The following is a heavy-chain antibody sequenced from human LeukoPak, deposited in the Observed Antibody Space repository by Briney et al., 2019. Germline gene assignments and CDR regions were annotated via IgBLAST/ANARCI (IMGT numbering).Heavy chain of an antibody. D-gene: IGHD6-19*01. Sequence: SETLSLTCAVYGGSFSGYYWSWIRQPPGKGLEWIGEINHSGSTNYNPSLKSRVTISVDTSKNQFSLKLSSVTAADTAVYYCARHGYSSGWYRVDAFDIWGQGTMVTVSS. CDR2: INHSGST. CDR1: GGSFSGYY. V-gene: IGHV4-34*01. J-gene: IGHJ3*02. CDR3: ARHGYSSGWYRVDAFDI.